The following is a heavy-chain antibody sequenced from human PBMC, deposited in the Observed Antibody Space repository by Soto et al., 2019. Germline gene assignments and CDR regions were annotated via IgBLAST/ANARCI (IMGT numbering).Heavy chain of an antibody. CDR3: ARDVRYFSGGSCYGGYYYGMDV. CDR2: IIPILGIA. J-gene: IGHJ6*02. Sequence: SVKVSCKASGGTISSYTSSWVRQDTGKGLEWMGRIIPILGIANYAQKFQGRVTITADKSTSTAYMELSSLRSEDTAVYYCARDVRYFSGGSCYGGYYYGMDVCGQGTTVTVSS. V-gene: IGHV1-69*04. CDR1: GGTISSYT. D-gene: IGHD2-15*01.